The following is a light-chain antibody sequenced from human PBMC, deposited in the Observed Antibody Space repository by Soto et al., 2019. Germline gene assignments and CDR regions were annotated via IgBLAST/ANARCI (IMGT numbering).Light chain of an antibody. Sequence: ERVMTQSPATLSVSTGERATLSCRASQSISSNLAWYQQKPGQAPRLLIYAASTRASGIPARFSGSGSGTDFTLTISRLEPEDFAVYYCQQYGSSLWTFGQGTKVDIK. J-gene: IGKJ1*01. V-gene: IGKV3-15*01. CDR3: QQYGSSLWT. CDR1: QSISSN. CDR2: AAS.